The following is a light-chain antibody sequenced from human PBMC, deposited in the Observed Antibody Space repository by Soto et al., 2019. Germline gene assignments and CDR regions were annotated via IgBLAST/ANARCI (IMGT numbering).Light chain of an antibody. CDR1: EDISTY. CDR3: QQLNSYPLT. J-gene: IGKJ4*01. CDR2: AAS. V-gene: IGKV1-9*01. Sequence: IQLTQSPSSLSASVGDRVTITCRASEDISTYLAWYQQKPGKAPKLLIYAASTLPSGVPSRFSGSGSGTDFTFTISSLQPEDFATYYCQQLNSYPLTFGGGTKVESK.